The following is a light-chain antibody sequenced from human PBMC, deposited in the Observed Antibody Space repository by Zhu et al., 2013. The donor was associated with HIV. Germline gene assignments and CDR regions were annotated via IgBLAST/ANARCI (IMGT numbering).Light chain of an antibody. V-gene: IGKV1-39*01. Sequence: DIQMTQSPSSLSASVGDGVTITCRASQSISSYLNWYQQKPGKAPKLLIFAASTSHRSAPSRFSGSGSGTDFTLTITSLQPEDFATYFCLQHHTYPWTFGQATKVEIK. CDR1: QSISSY. CDR2: AAS. J-gene: IGKJ1*01. CDR3: LQHHTYPWT.